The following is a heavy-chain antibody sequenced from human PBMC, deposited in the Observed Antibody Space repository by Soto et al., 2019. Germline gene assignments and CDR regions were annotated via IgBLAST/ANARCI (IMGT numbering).Heavy chain of an antibody. J-gene: IGHJ4*02. CDR2: IVPIFGTA. CDR3: AREALDTGILTGMYCFEY. CDR1: GGTFSNSG. V-gene: IGHV1-69*01. D-gene: IGHD1-20*01. Sequence: QVQLVQSGAEVKKPGSSVKVSCKASGGTFSNSGLSWVRQAPGQGLEWMGDIVPIFGTANYAQKFQGRVTITADESTSTAYMALSSLRSEDTAVYYWAREALDTGILTGMYCFEYGGQGTLVIVSS.